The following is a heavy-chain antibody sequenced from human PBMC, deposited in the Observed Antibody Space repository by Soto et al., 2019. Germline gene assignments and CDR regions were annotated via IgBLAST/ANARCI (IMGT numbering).Heavy chain of an antibody. Sequence: PGGSLRLSCAASGFTFSSCAMGWVRQAPGKGLEWVSDIIDSGGSTYYADAVKGRFTISRDNAKNSLYLQMNSLRAEDTAVYYCARGSAEAGTAAIDHWGQGTPVTVSS. D-gene: IGHD6-19*01. J-gene: IGHJ4*02. CDR2: IIDSGGST. CDR1: GFTFSSCA. CDR3: ARGSAEAGTAAIDH. V-gene: IGHV3-23*01.